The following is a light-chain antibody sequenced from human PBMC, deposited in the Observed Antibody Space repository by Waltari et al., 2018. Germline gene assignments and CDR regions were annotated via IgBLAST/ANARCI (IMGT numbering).Light chain of an antibody. V-gene: IGLV1-40*01. Sequence: QSVLTQPPSVSGAPGQRVTISCTGSGSNIGAGYDVHWYQQLPRAAPKLLIYGNTSRPLGVPARFFGSTSGTSASLAITGLQAEDEADYYCQSYDTSLSVVFGGGTKLTVL. CDR2: GNT. J-gene: IGLJ3*02. CDR1: GSNIGAGYD. CDR3: QSYDTSLSVV.